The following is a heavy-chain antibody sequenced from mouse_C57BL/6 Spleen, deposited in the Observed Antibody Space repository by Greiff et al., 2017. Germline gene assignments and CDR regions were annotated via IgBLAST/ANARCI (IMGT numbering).Heavy chain of an antibody. V-gene: IGHV1-69*01. CDR3: ARRHYSNYDGFAY. D-gene: IGHD2-5*01. CDR1: GYTFTSYW. J-gene: IGHJ3*01. Sequence: QVQLQQPGAELVMPGASVKLSCKVSGYTFTSYWMHWVKQTPGQGLEWIGEIDPSDRYTNYNQKFKGKSTLTVDKSSSTAYMQLSSLTSEDSAVYYCARRHYSNYDGFAYWGQGTLVTVSA. CDR2: IDPSDRYT.